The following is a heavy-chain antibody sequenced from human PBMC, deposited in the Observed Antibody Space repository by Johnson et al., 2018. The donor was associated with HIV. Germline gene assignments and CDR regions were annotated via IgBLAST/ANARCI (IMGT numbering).Heavy chain of an antibody. Sequence: QMLLVESGGGLVKPGGSLRLSCAASGFTFSDYYMSWIRQAPGKGLEWVSYITSTGITVYYAASVKGRFTISRDNSKNTLFLQMNSLRAEDTAVYYCARDNLRAFDVWGQGTTVTVSS. V-gene: IGHV3-11*04. J-gene: IGHJ3*01. CDR2: ITSTGITV. CDR3: ARDNLRAFDV. D-gene: IGHD5/OR15-5a*01. CDR1: GFTFSDYY.